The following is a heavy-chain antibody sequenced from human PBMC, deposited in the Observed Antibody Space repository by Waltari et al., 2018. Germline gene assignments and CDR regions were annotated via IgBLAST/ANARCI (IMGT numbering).Heavy chain of an antibody. CDR1: GFTFSGYA. J-gene: IGHJ6*02. CDR3: AKDHPCTPSPYYGMDV. CDR2: ISGSGGST. V-gene: IGHV3-23*04. D-gene: IGHD2-2*01. Sequence: EVQLVESGGGLVQPGGSVRLSCAASGFTFSGYAMSWVRQAPGKGLEGVSAISGSGGSTYYADSVKGRFTIDRDNSKTRLYLQMNSLRAEDTAVYYCAKDHPCTPSPYYGMDVWGQGTTVTVSS.